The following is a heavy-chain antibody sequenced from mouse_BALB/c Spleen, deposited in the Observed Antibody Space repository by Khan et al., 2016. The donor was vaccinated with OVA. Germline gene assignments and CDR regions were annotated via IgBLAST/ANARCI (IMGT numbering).Heavy chain of an antibody. D-gene: IGHD1-1*02. CDR3: ARRADYGHWYFDV. CDR2: ISYSGST. CDR1: GYSITSDYA. V-gene: IGHV3-2*02. J-gene: IGHJ1*01. Sequence: VQLKQSGPGLVKPSQSLSLTCTVTGYSITSDYAWNWIRQFPGNKLEWMGYISYSGSTRSNPSLQSRISISRDTSKNQFFLQLNSVTTEETAKYYCARRADYGHWYFDVGGAGTTVTVSS.